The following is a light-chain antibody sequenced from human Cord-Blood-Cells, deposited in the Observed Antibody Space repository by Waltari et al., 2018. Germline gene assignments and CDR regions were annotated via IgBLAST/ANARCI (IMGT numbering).Light chain of an antibody. J-gene: IGLJ2*01. Sequence: QSVLTQPPSASGTPGQRVTISCSVSSSNIGRNTVNWYHQLPGTPPKLLIYSNNHRPSGVPDRFSGSKSGTSASLAISGLQSEDEADYYCAAWDDSLNGPVFGGGTKLTVL. CDR1: SSNIGRNT. V-gene: IGLV1-44*01. CDR2: SNN. CDR3: AAWDDSLNGPV.